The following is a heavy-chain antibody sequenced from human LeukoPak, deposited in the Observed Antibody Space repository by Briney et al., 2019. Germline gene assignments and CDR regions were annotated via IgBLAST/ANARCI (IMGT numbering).Heavy chain of an antibody. CDR1: GGSIRNYY. Sequence: SETLSLTCTVSGGSIRNYYWSWIRQPAGKGLEWIGRISASGNTNYNPSLKSRVTISLDTSKTQFSLTLSSVTAADTAVYYCARTNAFDIWGQGTMVTVSS. V-gene: IGHV4-4*07. CDR3: ARTNAFDI. J-gene: IGHJ3*02. CDR2: ISASGNT.